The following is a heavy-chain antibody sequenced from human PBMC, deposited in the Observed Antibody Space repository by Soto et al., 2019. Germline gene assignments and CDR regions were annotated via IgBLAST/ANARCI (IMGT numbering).Heavy chain of an antibody. V-gene: IGHV3-33*01. CDR3: VRDDVLPDNGLVN. D-gene: IGHD1-1*01. CDR1: GFRFSNYG. Sequence: QVQLVESGGGVVQPGRSLRLSCAASGFRFSNYGMHWVRQAPGKGLEWLAVIVADGTGLHYADSVRGRFTISRDNSKNALYLQLNSLGADDTTIYFCVRDDVLPDNGLVNWGQGTLVTVSS. J-gene: IGHJ4*02. CDR2: IVADGTGL.